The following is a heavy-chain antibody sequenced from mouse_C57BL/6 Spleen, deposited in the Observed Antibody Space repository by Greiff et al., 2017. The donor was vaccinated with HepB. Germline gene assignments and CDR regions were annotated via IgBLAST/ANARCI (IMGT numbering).Heavy chain of an antibody. CDR3: ARDEDSSGAEDYFDY. D-gene: IGHD3-2*02. Sequence: EVKLVESGGGLVKPGGSLKLSCAASGFTFSSYAMSWVRQTPEKRLEWVATISDGGSYTYYPDNVKGRFTISRDNAKNNLYLQMSHLKSEDTAMYYCARDEDSSGAEDYFDYWGQGTTLTVSS. V-gene: IGHV5-4*01. J-gene: IGHJ2*01. CDR1: GFTFSSYA. CDR2: ISDGGSYT.